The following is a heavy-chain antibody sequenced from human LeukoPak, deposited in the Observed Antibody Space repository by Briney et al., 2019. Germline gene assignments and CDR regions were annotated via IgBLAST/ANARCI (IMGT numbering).Heavy chain of an antibody. D-gene: IGHD2-2*01. CDR1: GYTFTSYG. V-gene: IGHV1-18*01. Sequence: ASVKVSCKASGYTFTSYGISWVRQAPGQGLEWMGWISAYNGNTNYSQKFQGRVTITRDTSASTAYMELSSLRSEDTAVYYCARVGMEYQLAEMDVWGQGTTVTVSS. CDR3: ARVGMEYQLAEMDV. J-gene: IGHJ6*02. CDR2: ISAYNGNT.